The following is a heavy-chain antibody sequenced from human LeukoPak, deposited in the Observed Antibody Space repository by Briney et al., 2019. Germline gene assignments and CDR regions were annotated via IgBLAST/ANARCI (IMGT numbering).Heavy chain of an antibody. D-gene: IGHD3-22*01. Sequence: GASVKVSCMASGYTFTGYYMHWVRQAPGQGLEWMGRINPNSGGTNYAQKFQGRVTMTRDTSISTAYMELSRLRSDDTAVYYCARARITMIELLNWGQGTLVTVSS. CDR2: INPNSGGT. J-gene: IGHJ4*02. CDR3: ARARITMIELLN. V-gene: IGHV1-2*06. CDR1: GYTFTGYY.